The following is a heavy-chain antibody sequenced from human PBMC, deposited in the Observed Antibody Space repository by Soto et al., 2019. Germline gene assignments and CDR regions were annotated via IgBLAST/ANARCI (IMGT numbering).Heavy chain of an antibody. V-gene: IGHV3-23*01. Sequence: GGSLRLSCAASGFTFSSYAMGWVRQGPGKGLEWVAVVSIGGSTHYADSVRGRFTISRDNSKNTLSLQMNSLTAEDTAVYFCARRRGAGGHFDYWGQGALVTVSS. CDR1: GFTFSSYA. CDR2: VSIGGST. CDR3: ARRRGAGGHFDY. J-gene: IGHJ4*02. D-gene: IGHD2-15*01.